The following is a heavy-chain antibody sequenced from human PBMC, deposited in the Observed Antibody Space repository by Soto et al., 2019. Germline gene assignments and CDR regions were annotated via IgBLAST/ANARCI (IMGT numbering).Heavy chain of an antibody. Sequence: SETLSLTCTVPGGSISSGDYYWSWIRQPPGKGLEWIGYIYYSGSTYYNPSLKSRVTISVDTSKNQFSLKLSSVTAADTAVYYCARVHDFFWFDPWGQGTLVTVSS. J-gene: IGHJ5*02. V-gene: IGHV4-30-4*01. CDR2: IYYSGST. D-gene: IGHD3-3*01. CDR1: GGSISSGDYY. CDR3: ARVHDFFWFDP.